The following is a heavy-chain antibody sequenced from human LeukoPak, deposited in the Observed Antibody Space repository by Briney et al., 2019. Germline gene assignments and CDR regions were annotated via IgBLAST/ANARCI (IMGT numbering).Heavy chain of an antibody. V-gene: IGHV1-24*01. J-gene: IGHJ4*02. CDR1: GYTLTELS. CDR2: FDPEDGET. D-gene: IGHD3-3*01. Sequence: ASVKVSCKVSGYTLTELSMHWVRQAPGKGLEWMGGFDPEDGETIYAHKFQGRVTMTEDTSTDTAYMELSSLRSEDTAVYYCAIHRFWSGYYAFDYWGQGTLVTVSS. CDR3: AIHRFWSGYYAFDY.